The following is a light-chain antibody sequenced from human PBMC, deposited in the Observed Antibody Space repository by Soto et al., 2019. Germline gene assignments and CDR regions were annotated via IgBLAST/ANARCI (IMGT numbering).Light chain of an antibody. CDR3: QQYDHLPIT. V-gene: IGKV1-33*01. J-gene: IGKJ5*01. CDR1: QDIGNY. Sequence: DIQMTQSPSSLSASVGDRVTITCQASQDIGNYLSWYQQKPGKAPKLLIYDASTLETGVPSRFSGGGSGTDFTFTISSLQPEDIATYYCQQYDHLPITFGQGTRLEIK. CDR2: DAS.